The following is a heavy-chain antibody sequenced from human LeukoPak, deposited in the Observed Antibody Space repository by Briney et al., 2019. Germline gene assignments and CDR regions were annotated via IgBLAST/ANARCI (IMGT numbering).Heavy chain of an antibody. CDR1: GFTLRSYG. Sequence: GGSLRLSCAAYGFTLRSYGMHWVRQAPGKGLEWVAVIRYDGTKEYDADSVKGRFTISRDNSKNTLYLQMNSLTAEDTAVYYCARDYGDGYNLDYWGQGTLVTVSS. CDR3: ARDYGDGYNLDY. V-gene: IGHV3-33*01. J-gene: IGHJ4*02. CDR2: IRYDGTKE. D-gene: IGHD5-24*01.